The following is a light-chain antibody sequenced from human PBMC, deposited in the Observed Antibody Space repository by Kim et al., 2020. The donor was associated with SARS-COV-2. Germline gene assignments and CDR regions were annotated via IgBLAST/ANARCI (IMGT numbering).Light chain of an antibody. J-gene: IGKJ2*03. Sequence: SASVGDRVTITVRATQSVSINLNWYQRRPGKAPRLLIYGASTLQSGVPSRYSGSGSGTGFTLTISSLQPEDFAIYYCQQTFSTQYSFGQGTKLEI. V-gene: IGKV1-39*01. CDR1: QSVSIN. CDR2: GAS. CDR3: QQTFSTQYS.